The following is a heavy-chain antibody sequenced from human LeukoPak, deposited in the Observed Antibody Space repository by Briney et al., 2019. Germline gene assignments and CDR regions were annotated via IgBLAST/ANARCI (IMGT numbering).Heavy chain of an antibody. CDR3: AKGTYSSSWSLFDY. V-gene: IGHV3-9*01. CDR2: ISWNSGSI. Sequence: GRSLRLSCAASGFTFDDYAMHWVRQAPGKGLEWVSGISWNSGSIGYADSVKGRFTISRDNAKNSLYLQMNSPRAEDTALYYCAKGTYSSSWSLFDYWGQGTLVTVSS. CDR1: GFTFDDYA. D-gene: IGHD6-13*01. J-gene: IGHJ4*02.